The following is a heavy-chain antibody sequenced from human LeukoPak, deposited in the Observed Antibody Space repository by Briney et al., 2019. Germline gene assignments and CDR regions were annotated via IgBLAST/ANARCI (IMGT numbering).Heavy chain of an antibody. CDR2: IYHSGST. V-gene: IGHV4-38-2*02. J-gene: IGHJ6*03. CDR3: ARTTMVRGTYYMDV. D-gene: IGHD3-10*01. Sequence: SETLSLTCTVSGYSISSGYYWGWIRQPPGKGLEWIGSIYHSGSTYYNPSLKSRVTISVDTSKNQFSLKLSSVTAADTAVYYCARTTMVRGTYYMDVWGKGTTVTVSS. CDR1: GYSISSGYY.